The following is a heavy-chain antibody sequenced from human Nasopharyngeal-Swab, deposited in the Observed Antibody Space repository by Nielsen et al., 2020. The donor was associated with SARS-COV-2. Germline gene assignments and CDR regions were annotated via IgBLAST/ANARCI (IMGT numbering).Heavy chain of an antibody. J-gene: IGHJ6*02. CDR3: ARDGLDYDFWSAYSMDV. CDR2: ISSSSSYI. D-gene: IGHD3-3*01. Sequence: VREAPGKGLEWVSSISSSSSYIYYADSVKGRFTISRDNAKNSLYLQMNSLRAEDTAVYYCARDGLDYDFWSAYSMDVWGQGTTVPSP. V-gene: IGHV3-21*01.